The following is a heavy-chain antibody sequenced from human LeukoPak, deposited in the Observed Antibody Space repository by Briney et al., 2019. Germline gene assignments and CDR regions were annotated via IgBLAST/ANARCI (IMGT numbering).Heavy chain of an antibody. Sequence: GGSLRLSCAASGFTFSSYGMHWVRQAPGKGLEWVAVIWYDGSNKYYADSVKGRFTISRDNSKNTLYLQMNSLRAEDTAVYYCARGPKKYQRGSPGRTIRDLGPLDYWGQGTLVTVSS. D-gene: IGHD2-2*01. CDR2: IWYDGSNK. CDR1: GFTFSSYG. V-gene: IGHV3-33*01. CDR3: ARGPKKYQRGSPGRTIRDLGPLDY. J-gene: IGHJ4*02.